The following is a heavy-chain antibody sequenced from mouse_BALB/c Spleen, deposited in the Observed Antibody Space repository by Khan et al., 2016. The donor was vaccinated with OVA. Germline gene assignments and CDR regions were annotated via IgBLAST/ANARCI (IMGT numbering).Heavy chain of an antibody. V-gene: IGHV3-5*02. CDR2: LFYSGTT. CDR1: GISITTGNYR. CDR3: ARDGGGFDSYYFDY. D-gene: IGHD2-2*01. J-gene: IGHJ2*01. Sequence: EVQLQESGPGLVKPSQTVSLTCTVTGISITTGNYRWSWIRHFPGNKLEWIGYLFYSGTTTYNPSLTSRTYITRDTSKNRFVLEMNSLTTEDTATYYCARDGGGFDSYYFDYWGQGTILTVSS.